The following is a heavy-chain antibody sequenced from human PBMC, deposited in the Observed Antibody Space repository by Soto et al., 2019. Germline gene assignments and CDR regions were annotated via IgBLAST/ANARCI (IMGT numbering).Heavy chain of an antibody. CDR3: ARDVPWSGGDWLDP. CDR2: ISYSGST. D-gene: IGHD3-10*01. CDR1: GGSLSSDRYY. J-gene: IGHJ5*02. Sequence: PSETLSLTCTVSGGSLSSDRYYWGWIRQSPEKGLEWIASISYSGSTYYKPTLKSRLIISVDTSKNQVSLNLKSVTAADTAVYFCARDVPWSGGDWLDPWGQGTLVTVS. V-gene: IGHV4-39*07.